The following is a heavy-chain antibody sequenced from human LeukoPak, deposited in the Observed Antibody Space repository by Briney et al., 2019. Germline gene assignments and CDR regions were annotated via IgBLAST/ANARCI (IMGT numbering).Heavy chain of an antibody. V-gene: IGHV5-51*01. CDR1: GYSFTNYW. D-gene: IGHD3-10*01. CDR2: IYPGDSDT. CDR3: GRGSYYNSGSYSGGDFDF. Sequence: GESLKISCKGSGYSFTNYWIGWVRQMPGKGLDWVGIIYPGDSDTRYSPSFQGPVTISADKSISTAYLQWSSLKASKTAVYYCGRGSYYNSGSYSGGDFDFWGQGTLVTVSS. J-gene: IGHJ4*02.